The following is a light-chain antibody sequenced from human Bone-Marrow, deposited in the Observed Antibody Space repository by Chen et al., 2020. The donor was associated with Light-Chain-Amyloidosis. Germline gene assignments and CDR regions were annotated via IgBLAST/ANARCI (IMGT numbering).Light chain of an antibody. CDR2: EDD. Sequence: NFMLTQPHSVSESPGKTVIISCTRSSGSIATNYGQWYQQRPGSSPTTVIYEDDQRPSGVPDRFSGAIYWSSNSAYLSLSGLKTEDKADYYCQSYQGSSQGVFGGGTKLTVL. CDR3: QSYQGSSQGV. V-gene: IGLV6-57*01. CDR1: SGSIATNY. J-gene: IGLJ3*02.